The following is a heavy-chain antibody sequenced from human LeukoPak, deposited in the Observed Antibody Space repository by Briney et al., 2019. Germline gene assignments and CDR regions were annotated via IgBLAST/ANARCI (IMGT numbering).Heavy chain of an antibody. J-gene: IGHJ4*02. Sequence: SQTLTLTCAISGDSVCSSSATWNWFRQSPSRGLECLGRTYYRSKWYNDYAISVKSRITINPDTSKNQFSLQLNSVTDEDTAMYYCARYVTSGRSFDSWGQGTLVTVSS. CDR3: ARYVTSGRSFDS. CDR2: TYYRSKWYN. CDR1: GDSVCSSSAT. D-gene: IGHD2/OR15-2a*01. V-gene: IGHV6-1*01.